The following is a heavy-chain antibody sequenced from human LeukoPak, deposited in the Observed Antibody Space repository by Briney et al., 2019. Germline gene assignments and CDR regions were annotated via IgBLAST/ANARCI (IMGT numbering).Heavy chain of an antibody. J-gene: IGHJ4*02. CDR2: INPSGGSK. D-gene: IGHD3-9*01. V-gene: IGHV1-46*01. Sequence: ASVKVSCKASGYTFTSYYMHWVRQAPGQGLEGMGIINPSGGSKSYAQKFQGRVPMTRDMSTTTVYMELSSLRSEDTAVYYCARERNYDIVPGEEFDYWGQGPLVIVSS. CDR1: GYTFTSYY. CDR3: ARERNYDIVPGEEFDY.